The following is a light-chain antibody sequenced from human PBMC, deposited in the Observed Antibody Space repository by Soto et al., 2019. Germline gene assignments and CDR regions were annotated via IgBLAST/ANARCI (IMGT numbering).Light chain of an antibody. CDR2: DDD. CDR1: NIGSKS. CDR3: QVWDSASYHVV. J-gene: IGLJ2*01. V-gene: IGLV3-21*02. Sequence: SYELTQPPSVSVAPGQTASILCGGNNIGSKSVQWYQQKPGQAPVLVVYDDDDRPSGIPERLSGSNSGNTATLTISRVEAGDEADYFCQVWDSASYHVVFGGGTKLTVL.